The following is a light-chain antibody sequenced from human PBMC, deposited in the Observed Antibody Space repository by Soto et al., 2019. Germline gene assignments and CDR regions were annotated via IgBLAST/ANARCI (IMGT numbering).Light chain of an antibody. J-gene: IGKJ1*01. CDR2: WAS. V-gene: IGKV4-1*01. CDR1: QRVLYNSSNKNY. Sequence: DIVLTQSPDSLAVSLGERATINCKSSQRVLYNSSNKNYLAWYQQKPGQPPKLLIYWASTRESGVPDRFSGSGSGTDFTLTISSLQAEDVAVYYCQQYYSTPRTFGQGTKVEIK. CDR3: QQYYSTPRT.